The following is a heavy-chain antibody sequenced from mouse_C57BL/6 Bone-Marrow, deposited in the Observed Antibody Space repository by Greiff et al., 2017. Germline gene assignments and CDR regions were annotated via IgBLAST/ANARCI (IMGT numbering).Heavy chain of an antibody. CDR1: GYTFTNYW. CDR3: ARYCGSSSYFDC. V-gene: IGHV1-63*01. D-gene: IGHD1-1*01. Sequence: QVQLQQSGAELVRPGTSVKMSCKASGYTFTNYWIGWVKQRPGHGLEWIGDIYPGGGYTNYNEKFKGKATLTADKSSSTAYMQVSSLTSEDSAIYYCARYCGSSSYFDCWGHGTTLAVSS. J-gene: IGHJ2*01. CDR2: IYPGGGYT.